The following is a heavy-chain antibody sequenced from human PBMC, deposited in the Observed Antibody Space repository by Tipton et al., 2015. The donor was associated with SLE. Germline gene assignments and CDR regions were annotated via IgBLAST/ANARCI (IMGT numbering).Heavy chain of an antibody. CDR1: GGSISSYY. Sequence: LRLSCTVSGGSISSYYWSWIRQPPGKGLEWIGYIYHSGSTYYNPSLKSRVTISVDRSKNQFSLKLSSVTAADTAVYYCARDQIGYSYGSGYWGQGTLVTVSS. V-gene: IGHV4-30-2*01. CDR3: ARDQIGYSYGSGY. D-gene: IGHD5-18*01. CDR2: IYHSGST. J-gene: IGHJ4*02.